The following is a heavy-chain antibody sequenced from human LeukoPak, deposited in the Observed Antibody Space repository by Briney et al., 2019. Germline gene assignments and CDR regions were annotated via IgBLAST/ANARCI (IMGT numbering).Heavy chain of an antibody. J-gene: IGHJ4*02. CDR2: IYYSGST. D-gene: IGHD6-19*01. V-gene: IGHV4-39*01. Sequence: SETLSLTCTVSGGSISSSSYYWGWIRLPPGKGLEWIGSIYYSGSTNYNPSLKSRVTISVDMSKNQFSLKLSSVTATDTAVYYCARHLYSGWYYFDYWGQGTLVTVSS. CDR1: GGSISSSSYY. CDR3: ARHLYSGWYYFDY.